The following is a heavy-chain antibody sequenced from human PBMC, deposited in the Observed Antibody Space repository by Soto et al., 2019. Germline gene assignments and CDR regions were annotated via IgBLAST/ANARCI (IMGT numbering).Heavy chain of an antibody. CDR3: ARSRLNGYYFDY. J-gene: IGHJ4*02. V-gene: IGHV3-21*01. CDR2: ISSSNFYL. D-gene: IGHD5-12*01. CDR1: GFTFSSYT. Sequence: EVPLVESGGGLVKAGGSLRLSCAASGFTFSSYTMNWVRQAPGKGLEWVSSISSSNFYLEYTDSVRGRFTSSRDNAENSLFLQMNSLRAEDTAVYFCARSRLNGYYFDYWGQGIVVTVSS.